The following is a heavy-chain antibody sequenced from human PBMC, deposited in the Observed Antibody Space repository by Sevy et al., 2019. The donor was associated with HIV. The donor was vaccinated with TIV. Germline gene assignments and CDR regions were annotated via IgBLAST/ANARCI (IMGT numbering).Heavy chain of an antibody. J-gene: IGHJ5*02. D-gene: IGHD2-15*01. CDR3: AREEDWGYCSGGSCYSGWFDP. V-gene: IGHV1-3*01. Sequence: ASVKVSCKASGYTFTSYAMHWVRQAPGQRLEWMGWINAGNGNTKYSQKFQGRVTITRETSASTAYMELSSRRSEDTAVYYCAREEDWGYCSGGSCYSGWFDPWGQGTLVTVSS. CDR1: GYTFTSYA. CDR2: INAGNGNT.